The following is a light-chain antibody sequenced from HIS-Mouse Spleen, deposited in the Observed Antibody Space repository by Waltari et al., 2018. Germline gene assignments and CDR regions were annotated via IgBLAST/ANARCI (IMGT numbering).Light chain of an antibody. CDR2: EVS. CDR1: SSDVGCYNY. J-gene: IGLJ3*02. CDR3: SSYTSSSTLWV. Sequence: QSALTQPASVSGSPGQSITISCTGTSSDVGCYNYVSWYQQHPGKAPKLMIYEVSNRPAGVSNRFSGSQAGNTASLTISGLQAGDEADYYCSSYTSSSTLWVFGGGTKLTVL. V-gene: IGLV2-14*01.